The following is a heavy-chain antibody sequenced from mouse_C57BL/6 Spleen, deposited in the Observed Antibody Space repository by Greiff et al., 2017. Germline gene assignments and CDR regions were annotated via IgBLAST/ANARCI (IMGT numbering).Heavy chain of an antibody. CDR3: ARGGGYDYNWYFDV. D-gene: IGHD2-4*01. CDR2: INPNNGGT. J-gene: IGHJ1*03. CDR1: GYTFTDYN. V-gene: IGHV1-18*01. Sequence: EVQRVESGPELVKPGASVKIPCKASGYTFTDYNMDWVKQSHGKSLEWIGDINPNNGGTIYNQKFKGKATLTVDKSSSTAYMELRSLTSEDTAVYYCARGGGYDYNWYFDVWGTGTTVTVSS.